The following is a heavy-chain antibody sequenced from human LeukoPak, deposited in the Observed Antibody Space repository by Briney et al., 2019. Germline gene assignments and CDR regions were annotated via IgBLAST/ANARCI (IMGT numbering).Heavy chain of an antibody. V-gene: IGHV3-21*01. D-gene: IGHD3-16*01. Sequence: GGSLRLSCTVSGFTVSSNSMSWVRQAPGKGLEWVSSISTSGIYIYYADSLKGRFTISRDNAKNSLYLQMNSLRAEDTAVYYCARTALFGGRLTTPGLDYWGQGTLVTVSS. J-gene: IGHJ4*02. CDR2: ISTSGIYI. CDR3: ARTALFGGRLTTPGLDY. CDR1: GFTVSSNS.